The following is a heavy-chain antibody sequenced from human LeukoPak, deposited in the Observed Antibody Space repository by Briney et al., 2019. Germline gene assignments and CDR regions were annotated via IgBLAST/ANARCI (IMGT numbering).Heavy chain of an antibody. Sequence: ASVKVSCKASGYTFTSYGISWVRQAPGQGLEWMGWISAYNGNTHYAQKYQGRVTMNTDTSTSTAYMELRSLRSEDTAVYYCARDYYYDSTPGPFWGQGTLVTVSS. D-gene: IGHD3-22*01. CDR2: ISAYNGNT. J-gene: IGHJ4*02. CDR1: GYTFTSYG. CDR3: ARDYYYDSTPGPF. V-gene: IGHV1-18*01.